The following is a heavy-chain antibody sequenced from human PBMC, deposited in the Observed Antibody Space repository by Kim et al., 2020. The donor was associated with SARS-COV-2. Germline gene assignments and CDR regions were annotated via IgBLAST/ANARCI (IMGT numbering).Heavy chain of an antibody. V-gene: IGHV1-18*01. Sequence: NRNYAQRFQGRVNMTTDTSTSTAYMELRSLRSDDTAVYYCARGPTSWYFDRWGRGTLVTVSS. CDR2: NR. CDR3: ARGPTSWYFDR. D-gene: IGHD1-1*01. J-gene: IGHJ2*01.